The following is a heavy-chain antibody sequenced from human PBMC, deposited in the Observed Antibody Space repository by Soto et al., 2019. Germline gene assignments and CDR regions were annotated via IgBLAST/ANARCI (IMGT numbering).Heavy chain of an antibody. Sequence: GASVKVSCKASGGTFSSYTISWVRQAPGQGLEWMGRIIPILGIANYAQKFQGRVTITADKSTSTAYMELSSLRSEDTAVYYCARDEHSVDTAMVPTDWGQGTLVTVSS. CDR1: GGTFSSYT. V-gene: IGHV1-69*04. J-gene: IGHJ4*02. D-gene: IGHD5-18*01. CDR2: IIPILGIA. CDR3: ARDEHSVDTAMVPTD.